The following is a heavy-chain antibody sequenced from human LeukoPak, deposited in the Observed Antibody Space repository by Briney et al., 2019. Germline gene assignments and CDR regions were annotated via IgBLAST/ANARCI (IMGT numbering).Heavy chain of an antibody. CDR2: INHSGST. CDR1: GGSFSGYY. Sequence: SETLSLTCAVSGGSFSGYYLSWVRQPPGKGLEWIGEINHSGSTNYNPSLKSRGTISVDTSKNQFSLKLSSVTAADTAVYYCARGAVKMATIPRGSSYMDVWGKGTTVTVSS. CDR3: ARGAVKMATIPRGSSYMDV. V-gene: IGHV4-34*01. J-gene: IGHJ6*03. D-gene: IGHD5-24*01.